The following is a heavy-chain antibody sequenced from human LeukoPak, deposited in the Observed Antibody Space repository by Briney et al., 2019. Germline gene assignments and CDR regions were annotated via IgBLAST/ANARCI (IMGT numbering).Heavy chain of an antibody. CDR3: ARLRYCSSTSCYTRFDY. V-gene: IGHV4-31*03. CDR1: GGSISSGGYY. D-gene: IGHD2-2*02. J-gene: IGHJ4*02. CDR2: IYYSGST. Sequence: SQTLSLTCTVSGGSISSGGYYWSWIRQHPGKGLEWIGYIYYSGSTYYNPSLKSRVTISVDTSKNQFSLKLSSVTAADTAMYYCARLRYCSSTSCYTRFDYWGQGTLVTVPS.